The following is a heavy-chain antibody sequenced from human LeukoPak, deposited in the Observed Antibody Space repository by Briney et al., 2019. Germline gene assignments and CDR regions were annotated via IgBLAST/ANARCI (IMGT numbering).Heavy chain of an antibody. J-gene: IGHJ4*02. V-gene: IGHV4-61*02. Sequence: PSQTLSLTCTVSGGSISSGSYYWSWIRQPAGKGLEWIGRIYTSGSTNYNPSLKSRVTISVDTSKNQFSLKLSSVTAADTAVYYCARVTTGGYYNCWVQGTLVTVSS. D-gene: IGHD3-22*01. CDR2: IYTSGST. CDR3: ARVTTGGYYNC. CDR1: GGSISSGSYY.